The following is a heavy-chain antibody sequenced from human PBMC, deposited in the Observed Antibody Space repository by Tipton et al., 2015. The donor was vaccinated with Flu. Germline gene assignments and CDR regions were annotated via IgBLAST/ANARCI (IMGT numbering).Heavy chain of an antibody. CDR1: GFIFSNYW. CDR2: IKQDGSEK. D-gene: IGHD3-10*01. J-gene: IGHJ4*02. CDR3: ARAVGGSGSY. Sequence: FLRLSCTASGFIFSNYWMSWVRQAPGKGLEWVANIKQDGSEKYYVDSVKGRFTISRDNAKNSLYLQMNSLRGDDSAVYYCARAVGGSGSYWGQGTLVTVSS. V-gene: IGHV3-7*01.